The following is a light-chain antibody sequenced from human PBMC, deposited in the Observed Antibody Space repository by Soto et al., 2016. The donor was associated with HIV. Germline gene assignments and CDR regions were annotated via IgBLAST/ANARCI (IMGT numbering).Light chain of an antibody. CDR3: DSRDNSNNPR. V-gene: IGLV3-19*01. Sequence: SGIPDRFSGSSSGNTASLTITGAQAEDEAEYYCDSRDNSNNPRFGTGTKVTVL. J-gene: IGLJ1*01.